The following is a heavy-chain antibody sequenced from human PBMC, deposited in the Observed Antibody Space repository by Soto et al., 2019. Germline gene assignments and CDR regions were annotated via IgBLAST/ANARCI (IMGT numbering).Heavy chain of an antibody. Sequence: QVQLVESGGGLVKPGGSLRLSCAASGFTFSDYYMTWIRQPPGKGLEWVSYISGSGTTIYYADSVKGRFTVSRDNARQSLYLQMNSLRAENTGFYYCANDPYYYASENWGQGTLVTASS. CDR1: GFTFSDYY. CDR2: ISGSGTTI. CDR3: ANDPYYYASEN. V-gene: IGHV3-11*01. J-gene: IGHJ4*02. D-gene: IGHD3-10*01.